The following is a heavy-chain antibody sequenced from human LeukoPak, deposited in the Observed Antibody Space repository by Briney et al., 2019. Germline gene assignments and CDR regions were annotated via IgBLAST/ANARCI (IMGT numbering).Heavy chain of an antibody. CDR2: IYYSGST. D-gene: IGHD5-12*01. Sequence: PSETLSLTCTVSGGSISSSSYYWGWIRQPPGKGLEWIGSIYYSGSTYYNPSLKSRVTISVDTSKNQFSLKLSSLTAPDTALYYCANLGGGREEWLRLQDAFDIWGQGTMVTVSS. V-gene: IGHV4-39*01. CDR1: GGSISSSSYY. J-gene: IGHJ3*02. CDR3: ANLGGGREEWLRLQDAFDI.